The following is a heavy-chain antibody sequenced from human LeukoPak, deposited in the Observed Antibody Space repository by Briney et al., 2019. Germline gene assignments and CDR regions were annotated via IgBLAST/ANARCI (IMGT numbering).Heavy chain of an antibody. CDR3: ARVPAMVRGVLNWFDP. D-gene: IGHD3-10*01. V-gene: IGHV1-69*01. Sequence: GASVKVSCKASGGTFSSYAISWVRQAPGQGLEWMGGIIPIFGTANYAQKFQGRVTITADESTSTAYMELSSLRSEDTAVYYCARVPAMVRGVLNWFDPWGQGTLVTVSS. CDR1: GGTFSSYA. J-gene: IGHJ5*02. CDR2: IIPIFGTA.